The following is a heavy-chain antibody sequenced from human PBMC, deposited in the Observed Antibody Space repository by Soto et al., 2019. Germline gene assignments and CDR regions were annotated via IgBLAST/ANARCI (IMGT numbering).Heavy chain of an antibody. D-gene: IGHD4-4*01. J-gene: IGHJ6*02. CDR2: IYPGDSDT. CDR3: ASTSDYSNYKGGYYYYGMDV. V-gene: IGHV5-51*01. CDR1: GYSFTSYW. Sequence: GESLKISCKGSGYSFTSYWIGWVRQMPGKGLEWMGIIYPGDSDTRYSPSFQGQVTISADKSISTAYLQWSSLKASDTAMYYCASTSDYSNYKGGYYYYGMDVWGQGTTVTVSS.